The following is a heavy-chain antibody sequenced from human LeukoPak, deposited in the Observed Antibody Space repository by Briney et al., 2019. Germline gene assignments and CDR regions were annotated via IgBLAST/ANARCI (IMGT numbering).Heavy chain of an antibody. Sequence: ASVTVSCKVSGYTLTELSMHWVRQAPGKGLEWMGGFDPEDGETIYAQKFQGRVTMTEDTSTDTAYMELSSLRSEDTAVYYCATPGGFGELLPLDYWGQGTLVTVSS. J-gene: IGHJ4*02. CDR2: FDPEDGET. CDR1: GYTLTELS. CDR3: ATPGGFGELLPLDY. V-gene: IGHV1-24*01. D-gene: IGHD3-10*01.